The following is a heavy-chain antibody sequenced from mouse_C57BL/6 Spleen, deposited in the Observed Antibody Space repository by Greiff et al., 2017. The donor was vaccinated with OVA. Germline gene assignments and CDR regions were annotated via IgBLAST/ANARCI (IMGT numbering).Heavy chain of an antibody. Sequence: EVMLVESEGGLVQPGSSMKLSCTASGFTFSDYYMAWVRQVPEKGLEWVANINYDGSSTYYLDSLQSRFIISRDNAKNILYLQMSSLKSEDTATYYCARGEGYFDYWGQGTTLTVSS. J-gene: IGHJ2*01. CDR3: ARGEGYFDY. V-gene: IGHV5-16*01. CDR1: GFTFSDYY. CDR2: INYDGSST.